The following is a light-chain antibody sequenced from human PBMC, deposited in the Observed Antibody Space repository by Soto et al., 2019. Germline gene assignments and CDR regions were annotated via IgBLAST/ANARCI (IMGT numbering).Light chain of an antibody. Sequence: EIVLTQSPGTLSLSPGERATLSCRASQSASSSNLAWYQQKLGQAPRLLIYGASSRATGIPDRFSGSGSGTDFTLTISRLEPEDFAVYYCQQYGSSLITFGQGTRLEI. CDR2: GAS. V-gene: IGKV3-20*01. CDR1: QSASSSN. CDR3: QQYGSSLIT. J-gene: IGKJ5*01.